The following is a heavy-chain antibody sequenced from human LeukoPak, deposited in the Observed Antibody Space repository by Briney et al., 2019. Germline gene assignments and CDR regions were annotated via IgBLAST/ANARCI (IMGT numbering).Heavy chain of an antibody. D-gene: IGHD5-12*01. J-gene: IGHJ6*04. V-gene: IGHV3-23*01. CDR2: LSGSGGST. CDR1: GFTSSVYA. CDR3: AKAENIVATIWFGMDV. Sequence: GGSLRLSCAAPGFTSSVYAMSWVRQAPGEGLGWVSALSGSGGSTYYADSVKGRVTISRDNSKNTLYLQKTSLRAEDTAVYYYAKAENIVATIWFGMDVWGKGTTVTVSS.